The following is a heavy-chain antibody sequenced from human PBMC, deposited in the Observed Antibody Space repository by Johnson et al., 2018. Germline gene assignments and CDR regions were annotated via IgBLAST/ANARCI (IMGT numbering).Heavy chain of an antibody. CDR1: GFNFKNAW. CDR3: ATGVPTFHKARVVPDDAFHI. CDR2: IKSKADGGTT. V-gene: IGHV3-15*01. J-gene: IGHJ3*02. D-gene: IGHD3-22*01. Sequence: EVQLVETGGGLIKPGGSLTISCTASGFNFKNAWMSWVRQAPGKGPEWVGRIKSKADGGTTDYAAPVKGRFTFSRDDSKNTLYLQLSGLKTEDTAVYYCATGVPTFHKARVVPDDAFHIWGKGTMVTVCS.